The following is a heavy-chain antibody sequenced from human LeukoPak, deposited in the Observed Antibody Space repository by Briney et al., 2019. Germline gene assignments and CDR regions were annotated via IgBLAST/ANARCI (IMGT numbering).Heavy chain of an antibody. Sequence: SETLSLTCAVYGGSFNGCYWSWIRQPPGKGLEWIGEINHSGSTNYNPSLKSRVTISVDTSKNQFSLKLSSVTAADTAVYYCARGTTEGYFDYWGQGTLVTVSS. CDR1: GGSFNGCY. D-gene: IGHD1-1*01. J-gene: IGHJ4*02. CDR2: INHSGST. V-gene: IGHV4-34*01. CDR3: ARGTTEGYFDY.